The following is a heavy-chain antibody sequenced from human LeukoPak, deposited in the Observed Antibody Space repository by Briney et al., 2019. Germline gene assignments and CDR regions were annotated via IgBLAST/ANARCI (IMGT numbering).Heavy chain of an antibody. CDR2: IYTSGST. V-gene: IGHV4-61*02. J-gene: IGHJ4*02. CDR1: GGSISSGSYY. D-gene: IGHD6-19*01. CDR3: ARDGWAGTVY. Sequence: SQTLSLTCTVSGGSISSGSYYWSWIRQPAWKGLEWIGRIYTSGSTNYNPSLKSRVTISVDTSKNQFSLKLSSVTAADTAVYYCARDGWAGTVYWGQGTLVTVSS.